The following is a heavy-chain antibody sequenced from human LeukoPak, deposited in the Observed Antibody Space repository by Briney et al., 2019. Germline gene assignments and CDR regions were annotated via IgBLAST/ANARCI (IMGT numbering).Heavy chain of an antibody. Sequence: SETLSLTCTVSGGSMSPYYWSWIRQPPGKGLEWLGYVSSTGSGDYNPSLRSRVSISVATSENQFSLKLSSVTAADTAIYFCARVREMATTRKVDYFDFWGQGTLVAVSS. CDR1: GGSMSPYY. CDR3: ARVREMATTRKVDYFDF. V-gene: IGHV4-59*01. J-gene: IGHJ4*02. D-gene: IGHD5-24*01. CDR2: VSSTGSG.